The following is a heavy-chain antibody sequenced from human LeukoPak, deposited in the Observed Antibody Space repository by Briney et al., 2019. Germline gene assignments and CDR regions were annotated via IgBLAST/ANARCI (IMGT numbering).Heavy chain of an antibody. D-gene: IGHD3-3*01. J-gene: IGHJ4*02. CDR2: ISGDGGST. Sequence: PGGSLRLSCAASGFTFDDYAMHWVRQAPGKGLEWVSLISGDGGSTYYADSVEGRFTISRDNSKNSLYLQMNSLRTEDTALYYCAKDRGYDFWSGYFDYWGQGTLVTVSS. CDR3: AKDRGYDFWSGYFDY. V-gene: IGHV3-43*02. CDR1: GFTFDDYA.